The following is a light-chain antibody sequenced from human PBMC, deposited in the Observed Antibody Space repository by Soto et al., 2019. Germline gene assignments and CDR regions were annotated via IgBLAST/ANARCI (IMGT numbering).Light chain of an antibody. Sequence: QSVLTQPASVSLSPGQSITISCTGTSSDVGGYNYVSWYQQHPGKAPKLMIYEVSYRPSGVSNRFSGSKSGNTASLTISGLQAEDEADYYCSSYTSSSTQVFGTGTKVTV. CDR2: EVS. J-gene: IGLJ1*01. V-gene: IGLV2-14*01. CDR1: SSDVGGYNY. CDR3: SSYTSSSTQV.